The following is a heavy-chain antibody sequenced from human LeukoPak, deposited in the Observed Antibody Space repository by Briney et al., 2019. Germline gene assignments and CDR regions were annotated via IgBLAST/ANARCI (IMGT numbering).Heavy chain of an antibody. CDR3: ARGTDGGWGRTFDY. V-gene: IGHV3-74*01. CDR2: INSDGTST. CDR1: GFTFSSYW. D-gene: IGHD3-16*01. J-gene: IGHJ4*02. Sequence: PGGSLRLSCAASGFTFSSYWMHWVRQAPGSGLVWVSRINSDGTSTTYADSVKGRFTISRDNAKNTLYLQMNSLRAEDTAIYYCARGTDGGWGRTFDYWGQGTLVTVSS.